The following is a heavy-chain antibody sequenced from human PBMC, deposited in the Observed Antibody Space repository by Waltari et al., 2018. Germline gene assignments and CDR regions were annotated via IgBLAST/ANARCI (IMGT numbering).Heavy chain of an antibody. J-gene: IGHJ6*02. V-gene: IGHV3-74*03. CDR2: ISTDASDT. Sequence: EEQLVESGGGLVQPGDSLRLSCAASGFTFSSFWMTWVRQAPWKGPLWVSRISTDASDTTYADSVKGRFTISRDNARNTLYLQMNRLRAEDTAVYFCARVSRRTYRSPVPGRHYYYGMDVWGQGTTVTVSS. CDR1: GFTFSSFW. D-gene: IGHD1-1*01. CDR3: ARVSRRTYRSPVPGRHYYYGMDV.